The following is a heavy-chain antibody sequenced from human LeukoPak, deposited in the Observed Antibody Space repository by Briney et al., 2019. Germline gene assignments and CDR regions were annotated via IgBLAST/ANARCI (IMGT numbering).Heavy chain of an antibody. D-gene: IGHD6-13*01. CDR2: INDRGVDT. V-gene: IGHV3-23*01. Sequence: PGGSLRLSCAASGFTFSNYAVSWVRQAPGKGLEWVSGINDRGVDTYYTDSVKGRFTISRDNSKNTLFPQMNSLTAEDTAVYYCAKGSSPLGHFDCWGQGTLVTVSS. J-gene: IGHJ4*02. CDR1: GFTFSNYA. CDR3: AKGSSPLGHFDC.